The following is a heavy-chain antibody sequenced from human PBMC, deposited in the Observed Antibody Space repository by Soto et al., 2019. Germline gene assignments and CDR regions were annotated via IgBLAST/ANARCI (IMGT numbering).Heavy chain of an antibody. Sequence: QITLKESGPTLVKPTQTLTLTCTFSGFSLTSSGVGVGWIRQPPGKALEWLALIYWDDDKRYSPPLKTSLTITKDTAKNQAVLTSTNMDPVDTATYHCAHYLSPLDGPGSYGYWFAPWGQGTLVTVSS. CDR2: IYWDDDK. CDR1: GFSLTSSGVG. V-gene: IGHV2-5*02. CDR3: AHYLSPLDGPGSYGYWFAP. J-gene: IGHJ5*02. D-gene: IGHD3-10*01.